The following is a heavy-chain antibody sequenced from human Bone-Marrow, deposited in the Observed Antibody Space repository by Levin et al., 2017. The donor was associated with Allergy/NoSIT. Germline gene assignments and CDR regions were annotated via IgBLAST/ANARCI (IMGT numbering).Heavy chain of an antibody. CDR1: GGTFSSYR. J-gene: IGHJ3*01. CDR3: ARGNPRRREIGVIANTHDAFDV. D-gene: IGHD2-21*01. V-gene: IGHV1-69*13. Sequence: ASVKVSCKASGGTFSSYRINWVRQAAGQGLEWMGGIIPIVDTPDYARQFQGRLTITADESTTSVDMELSGLRSDDTAVYFCARGNPRRREIGVIANTHDAFDVWGQGTLVSVSS. CDR2: IIPIVDTP.